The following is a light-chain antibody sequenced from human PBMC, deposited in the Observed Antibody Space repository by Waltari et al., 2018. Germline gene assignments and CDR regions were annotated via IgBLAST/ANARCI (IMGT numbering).Light chain of an antibody. CDR1: SSNLGAGYD. V-gene: IGLV1-40*01. CDR3: QSYDSSSYVV. CDR2: GNS. J-gene: IGLJ2*01. Sequence: QSVLTQPPSVSGAPGQRVTISCTGSSSNLGAGYDVPWYQQLPGTAPKLLIYGNSKRPSGVPDRFSGSKSGTSASLAITGLQAEDEADYYCQSYDSSSYVVFGGGTKLTVL.